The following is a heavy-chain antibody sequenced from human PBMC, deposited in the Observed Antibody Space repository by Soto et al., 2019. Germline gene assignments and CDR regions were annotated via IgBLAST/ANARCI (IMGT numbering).Heavy chain of an antibody. V-gene: IGHV4-59*01. J-gene: IGHJ6*02. CDR2: ISSSGTI. CDR3: ARDRKLIIPGNYYYYGMDV. CDR1: GGSIRDYF. Sequence: SETLSVTCXVFGGSIRDYFGTWILQPPGKGLEWIGYISSSGTINYNSSLKSRVTISLDTSRNHFSLKLTSVTAADTAIYFCARDRKLIIPGNYYYYGMDVWGQGTTVTVS. D-gene: IGHD2-15*01.